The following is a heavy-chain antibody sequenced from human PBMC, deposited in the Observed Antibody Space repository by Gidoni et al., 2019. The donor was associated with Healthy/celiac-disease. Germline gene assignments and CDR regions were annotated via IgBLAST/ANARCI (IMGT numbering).Heavy chain of an antibody. CDR3: AKSSAALWFGELLHDY. J-gene: IGHJ4*02. Sequence: EVQLLESGGGLVQPGGSLRLSCAASGFTFSSYAMSWVRQAPGKGLEWVSAISGSGGSTYYADSVKGRFTISRDNSKNTLYLQMNSLRAEDTAVYYCAKSSAALWFGELLHDYWGQGTLVTVSS. D-gene: IGHD3-10*01. V-gene: IGHV3-23*01. CDR1: GFTFSSYA. CDR2: ISGSGGST.